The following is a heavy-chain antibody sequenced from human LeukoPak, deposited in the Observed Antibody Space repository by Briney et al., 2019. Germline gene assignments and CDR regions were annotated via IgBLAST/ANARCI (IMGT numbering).Heavy chain of an antibody. J-gene: IGHJ4*02. D-gene: IGHD5-24*01. Sequence: ASVKVSCKASGYTFTSYGISWVRQAPGQGLEWMGWISAYNGNTNYAQKLQGRVTMTTDTSTSTAYMELRSLRSEDTAVYYCARGRWLQPWGYFDYWGQGTLVAVSS. CDR3: ARGRWLQPWGYFDY. CDR2: ISAYNGNT. V-gene: IGHV1-18*01. CDR1: GYTFTSYG.